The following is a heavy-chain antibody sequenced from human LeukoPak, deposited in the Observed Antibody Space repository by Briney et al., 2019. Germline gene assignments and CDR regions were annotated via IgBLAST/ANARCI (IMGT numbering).Heavy chain of an antibody. V-gene: IGHV4-34*01. CDR1: VGSFSGCY. CDR3: ARGYYGSGSHCCHMDV. Sequence: SETLSLTCAVYVGSFSGCYWSWIRQPPGKGLEWIGEINHSGSTNYNSSLKSRVTISVDMSKNQFSLKLSSVTAADTAVYYCARGYYGSGSHCCHMDVWGKGTTITVS. D-gene: IGHD3-10*01. J-gene: IGHJ6*03. CDR2: INHSGST.